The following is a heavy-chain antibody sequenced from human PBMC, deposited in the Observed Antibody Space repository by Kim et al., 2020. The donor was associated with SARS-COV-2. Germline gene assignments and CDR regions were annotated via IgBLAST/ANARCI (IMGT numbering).Heavy chain of an antibody. CDR1: GFTFGDYA. J-gene: IGHJ4*02. Sequence: GGSLRLSCAASGFTFGDYAMHWVRQAPGKGLEWVSGISWNGGSIGYADSVKGRFTISRDNAKNSLYLQMNSLRAEDTALYYCAKDGYSYGSRGFDYWGQGTLVTVSS. CDR3: AKDGYSYGSRGFDY. V-gene: IGHV3-9*01. CDR2: ISWNGGSI. D-gene: IGHD5-18*01.